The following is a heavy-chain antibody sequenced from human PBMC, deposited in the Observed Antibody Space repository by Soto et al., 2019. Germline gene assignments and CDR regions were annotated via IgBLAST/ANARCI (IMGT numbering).Heavy chain of an antibody. CDR3: ARDAKLPSSGWTRGNFDY. Sequence: GGSLRLSCAASGFTFSSYWMSWVRQAPGKGLEWVANIKQDGSEKYYVDSVKGRFTISRDNAKNSLYLQMNSLRAEDTAVYYCARDAKLPSSGWTRGNFDYWGQGTLVTVSS. J-gene: IGHJ4*02. V-gene: IGHV3-7*01. CDR2: IKQDGSEK. CDR1: GFTFSSYW. D-gene: IGHD6-19*01.